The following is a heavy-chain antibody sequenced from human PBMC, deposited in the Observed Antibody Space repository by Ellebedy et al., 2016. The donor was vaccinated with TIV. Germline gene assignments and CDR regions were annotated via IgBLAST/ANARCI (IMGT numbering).Heavy chain of an antibody. Sequence: GGSLRLSCAASGFTFSDYHLSWIRQAPGKGLEWLSYISGNGRYTNYADAVTGRFTISRDNAKNSLYLQMNSLRGEDTAVYYCARDPLTVTTKDWYFDLWGRGTLVTVSS. CDR1: GFTFSDYH. CDR3: ARDPLTVTTKDWYFDL. D-gene: IGHD4-17*01. J-gene: IGHJ2*01. CDR2: ISGNGRYT. V-gene: IGHV3-11*06.